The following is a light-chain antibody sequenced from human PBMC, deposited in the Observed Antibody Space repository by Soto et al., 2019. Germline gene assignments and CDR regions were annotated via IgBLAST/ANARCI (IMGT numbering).Light chain of an antibody. J-gene: IGKJ3*01. V-gene: IGKV3-15*01. CDR3: QQYSNWAPIT. Sequence: EIVMTQTPATLSVSPGERATLSCRASQSVSSDLAWFQQTPGQAPRLLIYGASTRATGIPARFSGSGSGTEFTLTISSLQSEDSAVYYCQQYSNWAPITFGPGTKVDIK. CDR2: GAS. CDR1: QSVSSD.